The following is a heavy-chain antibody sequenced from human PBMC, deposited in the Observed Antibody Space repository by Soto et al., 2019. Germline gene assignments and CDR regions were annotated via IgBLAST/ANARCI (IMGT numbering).Heavy chain of an antibody. CDR1: GYTFTSYG. D-gene: IGHD2-21*02. Sequence: ASVKVSCKASGYTFTSYGISWVRQAPGQGLEWMGWISAYNGNTNYAQKLQGRVTMTTDTSTSTAYMELRSLRSDDTAVYYCARGENSAYCGGDCYSGADYWGQGTLVTVSS. J-gene: IGHJ4*02. V-gene: IGHV1-18*01. CDR2: ISAYNGNT. CDR3: ARGENSAYCGGDCYSGADY.